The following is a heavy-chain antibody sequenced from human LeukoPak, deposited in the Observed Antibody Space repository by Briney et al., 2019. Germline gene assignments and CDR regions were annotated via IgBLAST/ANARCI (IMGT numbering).Heavy chain of an antibody. V-gene: IGHV3-30*03. CDR1: GFTFSSSG. CDR2: ISYEGSNK. Sequence: GGCLRLACAASGFTFSSSGMHWVRQAPGKGLEWEAVISYEGSNKYYADSVKGRFTISRDNAKNSLYLQMNSLRAEDTAVYYCARDTAMGYYYGMDVWGQGTTVTVSS. CDR3: ARDTAMGYYYGMDV. D-gene: IGHD5-18*01. J-gene: IGHJ6*02.